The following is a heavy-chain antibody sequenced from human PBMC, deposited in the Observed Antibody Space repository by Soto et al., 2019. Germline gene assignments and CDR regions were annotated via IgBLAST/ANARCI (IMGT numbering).Heavy chain of an antibody. CDR1: GGSISSGDYY. CDR2: IYYSGST. J-gene: IGHJ4*02. CDR3: ARWPQLKPRFDY. D-gene: IGHD1-1*01. V-gene: IGHV4-31*03. Sequence: QVQLQESGPGLVKPSQTLSLTCTVSGGSISSGDYYWSWIRQHPGKGLEWIGYIYYSGSTYYNPYLKSRVSIAVYXSKNQFSLKLSSVTAADTAVYYCARWPQLKPRFDYWGQGTLVTVSS.